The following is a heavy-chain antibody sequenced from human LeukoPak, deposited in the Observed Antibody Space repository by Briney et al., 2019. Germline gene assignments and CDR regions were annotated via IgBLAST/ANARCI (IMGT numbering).Heavy chain of an antibody. J-gene: IGHJ6*02. D-gene: IGHD6-19*01. CDR1: GFTFSSYN. Sequence: GGSLRLSCAASGFTFSSYNMNWVRQAPGKGLEWVSSITSSGVYIYYADSVKGRFTFSRDNAKNSVYLQMNSLRAEDTAAYYCARVKQWLVDGYYGMDVWGQGTTVTVSS. CDR2: ITSSGVYI. V-gene: IGHV3-21*01. CDR3: ARVKQWLVDGYYGMDV.